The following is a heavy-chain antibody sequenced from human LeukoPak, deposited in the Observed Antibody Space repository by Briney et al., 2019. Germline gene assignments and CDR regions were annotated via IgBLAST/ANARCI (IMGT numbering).Heavy chain of an antibody. CDR3: AKGIYGSGWSYFDY. J-gene: IGHJ4*01. Sequence: GGSLRLSCAASGFTFSNSAMSWVRQAPGKGLEWVSTLSGSGITTYYADSVKGRFTISRDNSKNTLYLQMNSLRAEDTAVYYCAKGIYGSGWSYFDYWGHGTLVTVSS. CDR1: GFTFSNSA. D-gene: IGHD6-19*01. V-gene: IGHV3-23*01. CDR2: LSGSGITT.